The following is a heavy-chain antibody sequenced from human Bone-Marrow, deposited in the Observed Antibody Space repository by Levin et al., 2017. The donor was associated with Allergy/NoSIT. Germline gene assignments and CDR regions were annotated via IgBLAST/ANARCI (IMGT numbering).Heavy chain of an antibody. CDR3: ARDTYIYDYWFDN. CDR1: GFSFSLNG. D-gene: IGHD5-18*01. Sequence: GGSLRLSCAASGFSFSLNGMHWVRQAPGRGLEWVAIVSYDGTNKKYADSVRGRFTVSRDNSKNTVSLQMNSLRPEDTAVYYCARDTYIYDYWFDNWGQGTLVTVSS. J-gene: IGHJ4*02. V-gene: IGHV3-30*03. CDR2: VSYDGTNK.